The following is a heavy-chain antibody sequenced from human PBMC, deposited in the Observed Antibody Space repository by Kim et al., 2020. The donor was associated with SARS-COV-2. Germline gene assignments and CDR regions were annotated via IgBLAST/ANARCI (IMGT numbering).Heavy chain of an antibody. CDR3: TIGNY. Sequence: KPDGGTKDHAAPVKGRVTISRDYSNNTLYLQMNSLKTEDTAVYYCTIGNYWGQGTLVTVSS. CDR2: KPDGGTK. J-gene: IGHJ4*02. V-gene: IGHV3-15*01.